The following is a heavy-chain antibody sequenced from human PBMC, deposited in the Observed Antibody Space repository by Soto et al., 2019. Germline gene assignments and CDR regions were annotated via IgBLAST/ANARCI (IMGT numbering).Heavy chain of an antibody. Sequence: GGSLRLSCAASGFTFSSYSMNWVRQAPGKGLEWVSYISSSSSTIYYADSVKGRFTISRDNAKNSLYLQMNSLRDEDTAVYYCAGSGYSYGYYYYYGMDVWGQGTTVTVSS. CDR3: AGSGYSYGYYYYYGMDV. J-gene: IGHJ6*02. V-gene: IGHV3-48*02. D-gene: IGHD5-18*01. CDR2: ISSSSSTI. CDR1: GFTFSSYS.